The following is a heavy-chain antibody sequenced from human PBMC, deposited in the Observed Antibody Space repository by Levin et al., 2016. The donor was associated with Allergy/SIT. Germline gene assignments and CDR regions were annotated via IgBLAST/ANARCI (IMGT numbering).Heavy chain of an antibody. D-gene: IGHD3-22*01. CDR3: SRPGLSRGEGPFHI. V-gene: IGHV1-46*01. Sequence: ASVKVSCKASGYTFTSYHMHWVRQAPGQGPEWMGAINPATGGTGYAQKFQGRLTMTRDTSTNTVDMELSSLRSDDTAVYYCSRPGLSRGEGPFHIWGQGTLVTVSS. CDR1: GYTFTSYH. J-gene: IGHJ3*02. CDR2: INPATGGT.